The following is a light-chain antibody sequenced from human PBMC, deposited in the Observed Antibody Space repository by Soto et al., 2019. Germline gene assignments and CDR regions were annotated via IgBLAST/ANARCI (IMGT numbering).Light chain of an antibody. CDR3: QSYDSSLSAFYV. Sequence: QSVLTQPLSVSGTPGHRVTITCTGSSSNIGAGYDVHWYQQLPGTAPKLLIYGNSNRPSGVPDRFSGSKSGTSASLAITGLQAEDEADYYCQSYDSSLSAFYVFGTGTKVIVL. J-gene: IGLJ1*01. CDR2: GNS. V-gene: IGLV1-40*01. CDR1: SSNIGAGYD.